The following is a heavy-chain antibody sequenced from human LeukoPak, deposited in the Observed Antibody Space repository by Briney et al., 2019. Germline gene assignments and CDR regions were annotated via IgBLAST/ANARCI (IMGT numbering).Heavy chain of an antibody. CDR1: GFTFSNYA. D-gene: IGHD3-3*01. CDR3: ARVTQDYDFWSGYYNY. CDR2: ISSNGGST. Sequence: PGGSLRLSCAASGFTFSNYAMSWVRQAPGKGLEYVSAISSNGGSTYYANSVKGRFTISRDNSKNTLYLQMGSLRAEDMAVYYCARVTQDYDFWSGYYNYWGQGTLVTVSS. J-gene: IGHJ4*02. V-gene: IGHV3-64*01.